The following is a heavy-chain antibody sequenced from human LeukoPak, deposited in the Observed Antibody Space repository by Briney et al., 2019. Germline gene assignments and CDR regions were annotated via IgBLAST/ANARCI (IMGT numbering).Heavy chain of an antibody. CDR3: ARVLLRGMATIRGAFDI. CDR2: INPNSGGT. CDR1: GYTFTGYY. Sequence: ASVKVSCKASGYTFTGYYMHWVRQAPGQGLEWMGWINPNSGGTNYAQKLQGRVTMTTDTSTSTAYMELRSLRSDDTAVYYCARVLLRGMATIRGAFDIWGQGTMVTVSS. J-gene: IGHJ3*02. D-gene: IGHD5-24*01. V-gene: IGHV1-2*02.